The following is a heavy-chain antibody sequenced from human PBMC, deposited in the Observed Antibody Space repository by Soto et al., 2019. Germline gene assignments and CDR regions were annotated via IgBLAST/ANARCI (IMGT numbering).Heavy chain of an antibody. CDR3: ARAPDYDILTGYDY. CDR2: INPNSGGT. CDR1: GYTFTGYY. V-gene: IGHV1-2*04. Sequence: ASVKVSCKASGYTFTGYYMHWVRQAPGQGLEWMGWINPNSGGTNYAQKFQGWVTMTRDTSISTAYMELSRLRSDDTAVYYCARAPDYDILTGYDYWGQGTLVTVSS. J-gene: IGHJ4*02. D-gene: IGHD3-9*01.